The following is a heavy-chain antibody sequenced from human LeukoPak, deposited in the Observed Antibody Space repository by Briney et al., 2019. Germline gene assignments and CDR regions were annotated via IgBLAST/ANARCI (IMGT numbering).Heavy chain of an antibody. CDR2: ISGSGDST. D-gene: IGHD4-11*01. V-gene: IGHV3-23*01. CDR3: ARDDYSSGMDV. CDR1: GFTFSSYA. J-gene: IGHJ6*02. Sequence: GGSLRLSCAASGFTFSSYAMSWVRQAPGKGLEWVSAISGSGDSTYYGDSVKGRFTISRDNAKNTLYLQMNSLRAEDTAVYYCARDDYSSGMDVWGQGTTVTVSS.